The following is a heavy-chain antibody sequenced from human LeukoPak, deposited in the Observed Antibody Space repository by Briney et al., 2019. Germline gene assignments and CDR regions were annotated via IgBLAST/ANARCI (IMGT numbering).Heavy chain of an antibody. J-gene: IGHJ4*02. Sequence: GGSLPLSCAASGFTIRSYAMHWVREAQGKGLEGVAVISYDGSNKYYADSVKGRFTISRDNSKNTLYLQMNSLRAEDTAVYYCARGSILQWFGELLSDYFDYWGQGTLVTVSS. CDR2: ISYDGSNK. D-gene: IGHD3-10*01. V-gene: IGHV3-30*04. CDR1: GFTIRSYA. CDR3: ARGSILQWFGELLSDYFDY.